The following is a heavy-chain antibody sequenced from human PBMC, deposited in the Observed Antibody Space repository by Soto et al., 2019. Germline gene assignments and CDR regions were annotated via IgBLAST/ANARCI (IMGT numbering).Heavy chain of an antibody. Sequence: PSETLSLTCTVSGGSISSYYWSWIRQPAGKGLEWIGRIYTSGSTNYNPSLKSRVTMSVDTSKNQFSLKLSSVTAADTAVYYCARGPDLWFGEFSNWFDPWGKGTPATGSS. D-gene: IGHD3-10*01. CDR3: ARGPDLWFGEFSNWFDP. CDR1: GGSISSYY. J-gene: IGHJ5*02. V-gene: IGHV4-4*07. CDR2: IYTSGST.